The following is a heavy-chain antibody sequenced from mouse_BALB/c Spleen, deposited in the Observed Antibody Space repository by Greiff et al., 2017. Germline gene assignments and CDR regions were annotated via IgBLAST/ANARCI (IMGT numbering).Heavy chain of an antibody. CDR3: ARGDYDGFAY. CDR2: IWAGGST. J-gene: IGHJ3*01. D-gene: IGHD2-4*01. CDR1: GFSLTSYG. Sequence: VQLVESGPGLVAPSQSLSITCTVSGFSLTSYGVHWVRQPPGKGLEWLGVIWAGGSTNYNSALMSRLSISKDNSKSQVFLKMNSLQTDDTAMYYCARGDYDGFAYWGQGTLVTVSA. V-gene: IGHV2-9*02.